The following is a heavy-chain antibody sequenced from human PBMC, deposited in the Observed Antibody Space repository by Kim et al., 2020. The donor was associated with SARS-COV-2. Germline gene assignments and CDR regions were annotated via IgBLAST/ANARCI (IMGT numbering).Heavy chain of an antibody. D-gene: IGHD3-22*01. Sequence: KFQGRVTITADESTSTAYMELSSLRSEDTAVYYCARDSSGYYYDAFDIWGQGTMVTVSS. V-gene: IGHV1-69*01. J-gene: IGHJ3*02. CDR3: ARDSSGYYYDAFDI.